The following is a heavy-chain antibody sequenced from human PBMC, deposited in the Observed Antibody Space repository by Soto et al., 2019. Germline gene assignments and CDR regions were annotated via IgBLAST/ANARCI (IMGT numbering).Heavy chain of an antibody. V-gene: IGHV3-30-3*01. D-gene: IGHD3-22*01. CDR2: ISYDGSNK. J-gene: IGHJ4*02. Sequence: GGSLRLSCAASGFTFSSYAMHWVRQAPGKGLEWVAVISYDGSNKYYADSVKGRFTISRDNSKNTLYLQMNSLRAEDAAVYYCASTDYDSSGYYGLDYWGQGTLVTVSS. CDR3: ASTDYDSSGYYGLDY. CDR1: GFTFSSYA.